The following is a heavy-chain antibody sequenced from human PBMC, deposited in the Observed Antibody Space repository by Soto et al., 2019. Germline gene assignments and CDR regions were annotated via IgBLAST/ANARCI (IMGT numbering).Heavy chain of an antibody. D-gene: IGHD2-15*01. J-gene: IGHJ5*02. Sequence: ASVKVSCKASGYTFTSYYMHWVRQAPGQGLEWMGIINPSGGSTSYAQKFQGRVTMTRDTSTSTVYMELSSLRSEDTAVYYCAIRHCSGGSCFDPWGQGTLVTVS. CDR2: INPSGGST. CDR3: AIRHCSGGSCFDP. CDR1: GYTFTSYY. V-gene: IGHV1-46*03.